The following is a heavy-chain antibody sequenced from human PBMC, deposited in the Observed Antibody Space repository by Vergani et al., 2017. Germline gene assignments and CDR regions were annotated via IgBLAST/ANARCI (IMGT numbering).Heavy chain of an antibody. CDR3: ARDPKAARPRLNWFDP. CDR2: MNPNSGNT. J-gene: IGHJ5*02. D-gene: IGHD6-6*01. Sequence: QVQLVQSGAEVKKPGASVKVSCKASGYTFTSYDINWVRQATGQGLEWMGWMNPNSGNTGYAQKFQGRVTMTRNTSISTAYMELSSLRSDDTAVYYCARDPKAARPRLNWFDPWGQGTLVTVSS. CDR1: GYTFTSYD. V-gene: IGHV1-8*01.